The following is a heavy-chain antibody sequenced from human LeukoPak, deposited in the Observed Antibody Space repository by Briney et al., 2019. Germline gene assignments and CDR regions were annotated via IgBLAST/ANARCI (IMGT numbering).Heavy chain of an antibody. CDR1: GYTFTSYD. J-gene: IGHJ4*02. CDR3: AREGTVTTMPFDY. D-gene: IGHD4-11*01. CDR2: MNPSGGST. Sequence: GASVKVSCKASGYTFTSYDINWVRQATGQGLEWMGWMNPSGGSTSYAQKFQGRVTMTRDTSTSTVYMELSSLRSEDTAVYYCAREGTVTTMPFDYWGQGTLVTVSS. V-gene: IGHV1-8*01.